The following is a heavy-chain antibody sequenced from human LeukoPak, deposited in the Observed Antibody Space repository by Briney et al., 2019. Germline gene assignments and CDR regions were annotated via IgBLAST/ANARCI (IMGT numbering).Heavy chain of an antibody. CDR2: IRSKANSYAT. J-gene: IGHJ4*02. D-gene: IGHD4-17*01. V-gene: IGHV3-73*01. Sequence: GGSPRLSCAASGFTFSGSAMHWVRQASGKGLEWVGRIRSKANSYATAYAASVKGRFTISRDDSKNTAYLQMNSLKTEDTAVYYCTTQTTVRRDYRGQGTLVTVSS. CDR1: GFTFSGSA. CDR3: TTQTTVRRDY.